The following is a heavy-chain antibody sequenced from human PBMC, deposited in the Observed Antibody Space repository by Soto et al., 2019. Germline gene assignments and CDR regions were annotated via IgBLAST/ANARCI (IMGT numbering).Heavy chain of an antibody. Sequence: SETLSLTCSVSGGSISSGGYYWSWIRQNPGKGLEWIGYIYYSGSTYYNPSLKSRVTISVDTSKNQFSLKLSSVTAADTAVYYCARGYGSGSPDAFDIWGQGTMVTVSS. V-gene: IGHV4-31*03. CDR3: ARGYGSGSPDAFDI. CDR2: IYYSGST. D-gene: IGHD3-10*01. J-gene: IGHJ3*02. CDR1: GGSISSGGYY.